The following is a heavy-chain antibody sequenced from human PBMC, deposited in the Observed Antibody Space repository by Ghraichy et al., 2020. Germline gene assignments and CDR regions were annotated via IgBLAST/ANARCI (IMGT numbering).Heavy chain of an antibody. Sequence: GGSLRLSCAGSGFTFRSYALSWVRQAPGKGLEWVSSITYRSTTTSYAASVKGRFTISRDDSKHTLYLQMNTLKAEDTAVYYCAILNLNYYDASGYDYWGQGTLVTVSS. J-gene: IGHJ4*02. CDR2: ITYRSTTT. CDR1: GFTFRSYA. D-gene: IGHD3-22*01. V-gene: IGHV3-23*01. CDR3: AILNLNYYDASGYDY.